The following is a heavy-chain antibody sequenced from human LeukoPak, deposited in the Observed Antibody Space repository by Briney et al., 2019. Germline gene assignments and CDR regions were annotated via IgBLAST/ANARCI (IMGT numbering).Heavy chain of an antibody. D-gene: IGHD2-2*02. CDR3: AKRDRTSVVEPAAIFDYYYMDV. CDR1: GFTFSSYA. Sequence: VGSLRLSCAASGFTFSSYAMSWVRQAPGKGLEWVSAISGSGGSTYYADSVKGRFTISRDNSKNTLYLQMNSLRAEDTAVYYCAKRDRTSVVEPAAIFDYYYMDVWGKGTTVTVSS. J-gene: IGHJ6*03. V-gene: IGHV3-23*01. CDR2: ISGSGGST.